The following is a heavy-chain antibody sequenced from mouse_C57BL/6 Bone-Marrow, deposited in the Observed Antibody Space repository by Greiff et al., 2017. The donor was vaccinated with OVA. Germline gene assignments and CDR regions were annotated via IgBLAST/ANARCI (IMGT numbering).Heavy chain of an antibody. V-gene: IGHV5-6*01. D-gene: IGHD3-1*01. Sequence: EVKLMESGGDLVKPGGSLKLPCAASGFTFSSYGMSWVRQTPDKRLEWVATISSGGSYTYYPDSVKGRFTISRDNAKNTLYLQMSSLKSEDTAMYYCASHSGYFDVWGTGTTVTVSS. CDR2: ISSGGSYT. CDR3: ASHSGYFDV. CDR1: GFTFSSYG. J-gene: IGHJ1*03.